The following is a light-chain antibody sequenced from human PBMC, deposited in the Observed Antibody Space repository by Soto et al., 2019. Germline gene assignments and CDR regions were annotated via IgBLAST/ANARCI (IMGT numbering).Light chain of an antibody. CDR1: NIGSKS. J-gene: IGLJ2*01. Sequence: SYELTQPPSVSVAPGQTARITCGGNNIGSKSVQWYQQRPGQAPVLVVYDDSDRPSGIPERFSGSNSGNTATLTISRVEAGDEADFYCQVWDRSFDPSFGEGTKLTVL. V-gene: IGLV3-21*02. CDR3: QVWDRSFDPS. CDR2: DDS.